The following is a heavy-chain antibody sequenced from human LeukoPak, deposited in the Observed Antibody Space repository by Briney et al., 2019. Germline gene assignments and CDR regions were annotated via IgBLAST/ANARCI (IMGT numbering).Heavy chain of an antibody. CDR2: INPNSGGT. D-gene: IGHD5-12*01. CDR3: ARGSGYDFRAFDI. V-gene: IGHV1-2*02. CDR1: GYTFIGYY. Sequence: ASVKVSCKSSGYTFIGYYLHWLRQAPGQGPEWMGWINPNSGGTNYSEKFQGRVTVTRDTSISTAYVDLSRLRSDDTAVYYCARGSGYDFRAFDIWGQGTMVTVSS. J-gene: IGHJ3*02.